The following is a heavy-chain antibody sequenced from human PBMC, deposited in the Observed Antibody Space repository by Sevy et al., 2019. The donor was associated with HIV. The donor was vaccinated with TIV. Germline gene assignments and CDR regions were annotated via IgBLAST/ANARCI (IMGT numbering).Heavy chain of an antibody. CDR3: AGSFGDLFDY. J-gene: IGHJ4*02. V-gene: IGHV3-23*01. D-gene: IGHD3-3*01. CDR2: ISGSGGST. Sequence: GGSLRLSCAASGFTFSSYAMSWVRQAPGKGLEWVSDISGSGGSTYYADSVKGRFTISRDNSKNTLYLQMNSLRAEDTAVYYCAGSFGDLFDYWGQGTLVTVVS. CDR1: GFTFSSYA.